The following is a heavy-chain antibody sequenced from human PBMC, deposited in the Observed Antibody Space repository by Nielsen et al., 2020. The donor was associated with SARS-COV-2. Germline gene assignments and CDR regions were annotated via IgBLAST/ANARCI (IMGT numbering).Heavy chain of an antibody. V-gene: IGHV1-18*01. CDR3: ARESVTGTDAFDI. CDR1: GYTFSTYG. Sequence: ASVKVSCKASGYTFSTYGITWVRQAPGQGLEWMGWIRVHSGDANYAQNLQGRVTMTTDTSTNTAYMELRSLTSDDTAVYYCARESVTGTDAFDIWGQGTVVTVSS. CDR2: IRVHSGDA. D-gene: IGHD6-19*01. J-gene: IGHJ3*02.